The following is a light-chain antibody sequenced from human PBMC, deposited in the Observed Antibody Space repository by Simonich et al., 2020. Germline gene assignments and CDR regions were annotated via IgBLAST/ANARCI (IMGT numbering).Light chain of an antibody. CDR1: SGYSSYA. J-gene: IGLJ3*02. CDR3: QTWGTGINWV. V-gene: IGLV4-69*01. CDR2: LNSDGSH. Sequence: QLVLTQSPSASASLGASVKLTCTLSSGYSSYAIAWHQQPPEKGPRYLMKLNSDGSHSKGDGIPDRFSGSSSGAERYLTISSLQSEDEADYYCQTWGTGINWVFGGGTKLTVL.